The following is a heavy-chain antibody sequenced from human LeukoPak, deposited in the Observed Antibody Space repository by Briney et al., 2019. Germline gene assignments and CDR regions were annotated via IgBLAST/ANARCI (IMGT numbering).Heavy chain of an antibody. D-gene: IGHD3-10*01. V-gene: IGHV3-53*01. J-gene: IGHJ3*02. Sequence: GGSLRLSCAASGFTVSTNYMSWVRQAPGKGLEWISVIYSDGRTYYADSVKGRFTISRDNSKNTLYLQMNSLRAEDTAVYYCARDSGRFDVFDIWGQGTMVTVSS. CDR2: IYSDGRT. CDR1: GFTVSTNY. CDR3: ARDSGRFDVFDI.